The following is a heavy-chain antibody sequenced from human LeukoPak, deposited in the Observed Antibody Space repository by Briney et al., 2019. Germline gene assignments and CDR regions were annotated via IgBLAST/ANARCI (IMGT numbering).Heavy chain of an antibody. V-gene: IGHV3-7*01. CDR3: AKDRSRQQMWGTIKKWFDP. CDR2: IKQDGSEK. CDR1: GFTFSSYW. D-gene: IGHD5-24*01. J-gene: IGHJ5*02. Sequence: GGSLRLSCAASGFTFSSYWMSWVRQAPGKGLEWVANIKQDGSEKYYVDSVKGRFTISRDNSKNTLYLQMNSLRTEDTAVYFCAKDRSRQQMWGTIKKWFDPWGQGTLVSVSS.